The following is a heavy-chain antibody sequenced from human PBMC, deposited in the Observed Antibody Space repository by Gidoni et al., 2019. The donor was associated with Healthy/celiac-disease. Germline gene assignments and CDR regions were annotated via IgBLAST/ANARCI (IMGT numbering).Heavy chain of an antibody. J-gene: IGHJ5*02. D-gene: IGHD2-2*02. CDR3: AGGFLGGIVVVPAAIRTVRSWFDP. Sequence: GLEWIGEINHSGSTNYNPSLKSRVTISVDTSKNQFSRQLSSVTAADTAVYYCAGGFLGGIVVVPAAIRTVRSWFDPWGQGTLVTVSS. V-gene: IGHV4-34*01. CDR2: INHSGST.